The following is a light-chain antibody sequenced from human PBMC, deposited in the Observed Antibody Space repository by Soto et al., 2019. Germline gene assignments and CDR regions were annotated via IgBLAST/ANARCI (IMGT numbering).Light chain of an antibody. CDR3: QQYNSFWT. CDR2: DAS. CDR1: QSISSW. Sequence: DIQMTQSPSTLSASVGDRVTITCRASQSISSWLAWYQQKPGKAPRLLIYDASYLEGGVPSRFSGSGSGTEFTLTISDLHPDDLATYYCQQYNSFWTFGQGTKVEI. V-gene: IGKV1-5*01. J-gene: IGKJ1*01.